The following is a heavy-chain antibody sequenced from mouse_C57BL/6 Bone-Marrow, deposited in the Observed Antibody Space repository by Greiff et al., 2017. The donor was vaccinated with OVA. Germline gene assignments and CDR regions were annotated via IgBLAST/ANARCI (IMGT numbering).Heavy chain of an antibody. D-gene: IGHD2-4*01. V-gene: IGHV5-12*01. CDR2: ISNGGGST. CDR1: GFTFSDYY. J-gene: IGHJ4*01. CDR3: ARQNDYLFYAMDY. Sequence: DVQLVESGGGLVQPGGSLTLSCAASGFTFSDYYMYWVRQTPEKRLEWVAYISNGGGSTYYPDTVKGRFTLSRDTAKHTLYLQMSRLKSENTAMYDSARQNDYLFYAMDYWGQGTSGTVSS.